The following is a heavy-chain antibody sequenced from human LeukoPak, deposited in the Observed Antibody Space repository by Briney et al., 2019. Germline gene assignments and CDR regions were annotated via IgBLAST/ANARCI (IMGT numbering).Heavy chain of an antibody. CDR1: GGSFSGYY. D-gene: IGHD5-18*01. V-gene: IGHV4-34*01. CDR3: ARAPGYSYGYWLHY. Sequence: PSETLSLTCAVYGGSFSGYYWSWIRQPPGKGLEWIGEINHSGSTNYNPSLKSRVTISVDTSKNQFSLKLSSVTAADTAVHYCARAPGYSYGYWLHYWGQGTLVTVSS. J-gene: IGHJ4*02. CDR2: INHSGST.